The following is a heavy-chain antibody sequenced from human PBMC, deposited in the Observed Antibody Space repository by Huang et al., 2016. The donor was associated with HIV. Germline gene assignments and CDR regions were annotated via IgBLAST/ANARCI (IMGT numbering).Heavy chain of an antibody. CDR2: IKKDESEK. CDR3: ATKTGAMDI. V-gene: IGHV3-7*01. Sequence: VESGGRLVQPGGSIRLSCVGSTFSFGAYWMSWVRQTQGKGLEWVANIKKDESEKYDVESVKGRFNISRDNAKKILFLQMDNVRVEDTATYYCATKTGAMDIWGQGTAVTVS. J-gene: IGHJ6*02. D-gene: IGHD1-7*01. CDR1: TFSFGAYW.